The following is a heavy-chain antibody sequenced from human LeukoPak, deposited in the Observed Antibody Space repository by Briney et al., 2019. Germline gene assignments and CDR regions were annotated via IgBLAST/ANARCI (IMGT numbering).Heavy chain of an antibody. D-gene: IGHD3-22*01. Sequence: ASVKVSCKASGYTFTSYAIHWVRQAPGQGLEWMGGIIPIFGTANYAQKFQGRVTITADESTSTAYMELSSLRSEDTAVYYCARDRRGYYDSSGYFDYWGQGTLVTVSS. CDR1: GYTFTSYA. V-gene: IGHV1-69*13. CDR3: ARDRRGYYDSSGYFDY. CDR2: IIPIFGTA. J-gene: IGHJ4*02.